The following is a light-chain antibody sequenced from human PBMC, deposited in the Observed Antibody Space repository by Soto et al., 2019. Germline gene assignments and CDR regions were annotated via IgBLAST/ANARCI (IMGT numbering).Light chain of an antibody. CDR2: GAS. Sequence: EIVMTQSPATLSVSPGERATLSCRASQSVDSNLAWYQQKPGQAPRLLIYGASTRATGIPARCSGSGSGTEFTLTISSLQSEDFAIYFCQQYNNWPPDRTFGQGTKVEIK. J-gene: IGKJ1*01. CDR3: QQYNNWPPDRT. CDR1: QSVDSN. V-gene: IGKV3-15*01.